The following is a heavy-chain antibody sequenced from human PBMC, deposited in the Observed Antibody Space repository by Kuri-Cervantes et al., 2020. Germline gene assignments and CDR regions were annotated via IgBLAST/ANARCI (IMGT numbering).Heavy chain of an antibody. J-gene: IGHJ6*03. V-gene: IGHV4-30-4*01. CDR2: IYYSGTT. D-gene: IGHD2-21*01. Sequence: SWVRQAPGKGLKWIGYIYYSGTTYYNPSLKSRVTISVDTSKNQFSLKLSSVTAADTAVYYCAREDYGGYYYYMDVWGKGTTVTVSS. CDR3: AREDYGGYYYYMDV.